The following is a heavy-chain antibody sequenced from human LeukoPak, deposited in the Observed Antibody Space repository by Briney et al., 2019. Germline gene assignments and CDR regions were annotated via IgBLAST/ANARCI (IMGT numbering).Heavy chain of an antibody. Sequence: GASVKVSCKASGYTFTGYYMIWVRQAPGQGLEWMGRINPNNGGTNYAQKFQGRVTMTRDTSITTAYMELSRLRSDDTAVYYCARVGDGLNDAFDIWGQGTMVTVSS. CDR2: INPNNGGT. CDR1: GYTFTGYY. D-gene: IGHD5-24*01. CDR3: ARVGDGLNDAFDI. V-gene: IGHV1-2*06. J-gene: IGHJ3*02.